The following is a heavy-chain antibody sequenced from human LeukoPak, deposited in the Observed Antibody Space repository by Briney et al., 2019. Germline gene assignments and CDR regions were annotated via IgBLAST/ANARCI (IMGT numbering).Heavy chain of an antibody. CDR3: ARGIAVAGRPWFDP. Sequence: SETLSLTCTVSGGSISSYYWSWIRQPPGKGLEWIGYIYYSGSTNYNPSLKSRVTISVDTSKNQFSLKLSSVTAADTAVYYCARGIAVAGRPWFDPWGQGTLVTVSS. J-gene: IGHJ5*02. CDR1: GGSISSYY. D-gene: IGHD6-19*01. V-gene: IGHV4-59*01. CDR2: IYYSGST.